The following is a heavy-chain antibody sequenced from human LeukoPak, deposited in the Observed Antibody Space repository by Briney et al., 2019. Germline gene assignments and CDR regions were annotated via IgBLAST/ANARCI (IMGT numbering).Heavy chain of an antibody. CDR3: ARRKSSGRDAFDI. CDR2: INPNSGGT. D-gene: IGHD6-19*01. CDR1: GYTFTGYY. Sequence: ASVKVSCKASGYTFTGYYMLRVRQAPGQGLEWMGWINPNSGGTNYAQKFQGRVTMTRDTSISTAYMELSRLRSDDTAVYYCARRKSSGRDAFDIWGQRTMVTVSS. V-gene: IGHV1-2*02. J-gene: IGHJ3*02.